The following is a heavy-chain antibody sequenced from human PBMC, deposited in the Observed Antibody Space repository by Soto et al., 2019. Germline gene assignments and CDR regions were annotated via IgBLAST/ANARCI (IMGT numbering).Heavy chain of an antibody. D-gene: IGHD1-26*01. CDR1: GFTFSSYA. Sequence: EVQLLESGGGLVQPGGSLRLSCAASGFTFSSYAMSWVRQAPGKGLEWVSAISGSGGSTYYADSVKGRFTISRDNSKNTLYLQMNSLRAEDTAVYYCAKVGYPYSGSHGYFDYWGQGTLVTVSS. CDR3: AKVGYPYSGSHGYFDY. CDR2: ISGSGGST. J-gene: IGHJ4*02. V-gene: IGHV3-23*01.